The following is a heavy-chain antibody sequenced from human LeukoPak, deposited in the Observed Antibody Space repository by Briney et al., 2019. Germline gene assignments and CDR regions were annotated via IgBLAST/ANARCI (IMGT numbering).Heavy chain of an antibody. Sequence: GGSLRLSCAASGFDFSTQWMSWVRQAPGKGLEWVAIVNQGATQKYYVDSVKGRFTISRDNAKNSLYLQMNSLRGEDTAVYYCARGGVRGVIIRPVDYWGQGSLVSVSS. CDR2: VNQGATQK. V-gene: IGHV3-7*01. CDR3: ARGGVRGVIIRPVDY. D-gene: IGHD3-10*01. J-gene: IGHJ4*02. CDR1: GFDFSTQW.